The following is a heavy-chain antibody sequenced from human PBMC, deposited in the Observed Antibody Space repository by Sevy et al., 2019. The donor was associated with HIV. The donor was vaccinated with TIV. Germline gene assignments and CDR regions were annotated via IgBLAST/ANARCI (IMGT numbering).Heavy chain of an antibody. CDR2: IHADGSS. D-gene: IGHD3-16*02. CDR3: ARDRRFCGNECYLYYYYGMDV. Sequence: GGSLRLSCAASGFNVNDNYMTWVRQAPGKGLEWVSIIHADGSSYYADSVKGRSTMSRDDSKNIVNLQKNSLRGDDTAVYYCARDRRFCGNECYLYYYYGMDVWGQGTAVTVSS. V-gene: IGHV3-53*01. J-gene: IGHJ6*02. CDR1: GFNVNDNY.